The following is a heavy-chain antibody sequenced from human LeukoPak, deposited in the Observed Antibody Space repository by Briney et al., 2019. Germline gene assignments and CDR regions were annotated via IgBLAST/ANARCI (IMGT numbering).Heavy chain of an antibody. CDR3: ARLLGDATIYDL. J-gene: IGHJ5*02. CDR2: IYYSGST. D-gene: IGHD3-16*01. CDR1: GGSISSYY. V-gene: IGHV4-59*01. Sequence: PSETLSLTCTVSGGSISSYYWSWIRQPPGKGLEWIGNIYYSGSTNYNPSLRSRVTISVDTSKNQCSLKLSSVTAADTAVYYCARLLGDATIYDLWGQGTLVTVSS.